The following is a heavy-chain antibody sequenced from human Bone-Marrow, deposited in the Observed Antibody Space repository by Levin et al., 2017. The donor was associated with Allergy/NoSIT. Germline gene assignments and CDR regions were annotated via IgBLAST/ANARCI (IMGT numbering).Heavy chain of an antibody. D-gene: IGHD3-16*01. V-gene: IGHV4-59*08. CDR1: GVSIRSYR. J-gene: IGHJ3*02. Sequence: SETLSLTCAVSGVSIRSYRWSWIRQPPGKGLEWIAYFYYSGDTDYNPSLKSRATISVDTAKNHFTLQPTSVTAADTAIYFCARHIWGNNDAFDIWGRGTSVSVSS. CDR2: FYYSGDT. CDR3: ARHIWGNNDAFDI.